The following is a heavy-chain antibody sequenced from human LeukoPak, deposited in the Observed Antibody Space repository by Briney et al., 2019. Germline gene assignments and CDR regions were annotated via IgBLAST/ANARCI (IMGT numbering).Heavy chain of an antibody. CDR3: AKAGRYYGSGSYFDY. V-gene: IGHV3-30*18. CDR1: GFTFSSYG. Sequence: GRSLRLSCAASGFTFSSYGMHWVRQAPGKGLEWVAVISYDGSNKYYADSVKGRFTISRDNSKNTLYLQMNSLRAEDTAVYYCAKAGRYYGSGSYFDYWGQGTLVTVSS. J-gene: IGHJ4*02. CDR2: ISYDGSNK. D-gene: IGHD3-10*01.